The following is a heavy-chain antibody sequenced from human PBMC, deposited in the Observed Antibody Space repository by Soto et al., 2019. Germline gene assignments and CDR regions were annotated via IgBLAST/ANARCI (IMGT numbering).Heavy chain of an antibody. V-gene: IGHV1-69*13. CDR2: IIPIFGTA. D-gene: IGHD3-22*01. CDR3: ARHLDYYDSTNRRIYSDYSGMGV. CDR1: GGTFSSYA. J-gene: IGHJ6*02. Sequence: GASVKVSCKASGGTFSSYAISWVRQAPGQGLEWMGGIIPIFGTANYAQKFQGRVTITADESTSTAYMELSSLRSEDTAAYYCARHLDYYDSTNRRIYSDYSGMGVWGHGTT.